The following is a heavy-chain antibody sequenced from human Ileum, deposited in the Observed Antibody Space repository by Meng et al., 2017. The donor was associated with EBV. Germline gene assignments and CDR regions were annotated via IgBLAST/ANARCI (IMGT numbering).Heavy chain of an antibody. CDR1: GDTLFNGGHY. CDR3: ARDSNGDYGWVDP. D-gene: IGHD4-17*01. J-gene: IGHJ5*02. CDR2: IFYTGST. V-gene: IGHV4-30-4*01. Sequence: QVHLQESGPGLVKPSQXLSLTRPVSGDTLFNGGHYWTWLRQPPGKGLEWIGYIFYTGSTYYNPSLKSRVTISLDLSKNQFSLNLTSVTAADTAVYYCARDSNGDYGWVDPWGQGTLVTVSS.